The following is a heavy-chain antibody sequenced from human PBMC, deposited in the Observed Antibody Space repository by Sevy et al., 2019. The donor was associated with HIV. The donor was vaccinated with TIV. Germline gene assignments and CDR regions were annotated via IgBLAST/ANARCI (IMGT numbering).Heavy chain of an antibody. CDR2: ISSSGSIT. D-gene: IGHD2-15*01. CDR1: GFTFSSYE. V-gene: IGHV3-48*03. J-gene: IGHJ4*02. CDR3: AREGLGGFYTSLDY. Sequence: GGSLRLSCAASGFTFSSYEMNWVRQAPGKGLEWVAYISSSGSITYYADSVKGRFTISRDNAKNSLFLQMKTLRAEDTAIYYCAREGLGGFYTSLDYWGQGTLVTVSS.